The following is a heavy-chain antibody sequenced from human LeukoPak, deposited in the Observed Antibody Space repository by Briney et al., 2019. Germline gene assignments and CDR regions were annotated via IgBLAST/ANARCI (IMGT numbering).Heavy chain of an antibody. CDR3: TRDLMDYDVSTGLHHYYMDV. Sequence: GGALRLSCVASGFTFSSYWMHWVRQDPRKGLVWVSRINGDGRNINYADSVRGRFTISRDNAKNTLYLQMNTLRVEDTAVYYCTRDLMDYDVSTGLHHYYMDVWGQGTTVTVS. CDR2: INGDGRNI. CDR1: GFTFSSYW. D-gene: IGHD3-9*01. V-gene: IGHV3-74*01. J-gene: IGHJ6*02.